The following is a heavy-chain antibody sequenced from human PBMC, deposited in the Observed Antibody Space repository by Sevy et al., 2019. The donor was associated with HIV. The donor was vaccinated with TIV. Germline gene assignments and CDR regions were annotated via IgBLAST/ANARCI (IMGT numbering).Heavy chain of an antibody. CDR3: STDPIIVLLVTDGMDV. CDR1: GFTFSNAW. Sequence: GSLRLSCAASGFTFSNAWMSWVRQAPGKGLEWVGRIKSKTDGGTIDYATPVKGRFTISRDDSKNTLYLQMNSLKTEDTAVYYCSTDPIIVLLVTDGMDVWGQGTTVTVSS. CDR2: IKSKTDGGTI. J-gene: IGHJ6*02. V-gene: IGHV3-15*01. D-gene: IGHD2-8*02.